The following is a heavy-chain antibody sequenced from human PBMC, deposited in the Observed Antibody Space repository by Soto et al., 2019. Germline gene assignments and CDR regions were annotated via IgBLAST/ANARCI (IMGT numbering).Heavy chain of an antibody. Sequence: QVQLQQWGAGLLKPSETLSLTCAVYGGSFSGYYWSWIRQPPGKGLEWIGEINHSGSTNYNPSLKSRVTISVDTSKNQFSLKLSSVTAADTAVYYCARGSGGRITIFGVAPTNYYGMDVWGQGTTVTVSS. CDR2: INHSGST. CDR3: ARGSGGRITIFGVAPTNYYGMDV. V-gene: IGHV4-34*01. J-gene: IGHJ6*02. CDR1: GGSFSGYY. D-gene: IGHD3-3*01.